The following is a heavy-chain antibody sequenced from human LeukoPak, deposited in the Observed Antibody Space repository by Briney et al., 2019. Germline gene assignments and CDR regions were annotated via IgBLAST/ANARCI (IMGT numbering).Heavy chain of an antibody. D-gene: IGHD2-21*01. Sequence: SVKVSCKASGRSFSTYAMNWVRQAPGQGLEWMGGITPRFKTTKYAQKFHGRVTITTGESTATAYMELSSLRSEDTAVYYCVNPALGDFPFDYWGQAPLVTVSS. V-gene: IGHV1-69*05. CDR2: ITPRFKTT. J-gene: IGHJ4*02. CDR3: VNPALGDFPFDY. CDR1: GRSFSTYA.